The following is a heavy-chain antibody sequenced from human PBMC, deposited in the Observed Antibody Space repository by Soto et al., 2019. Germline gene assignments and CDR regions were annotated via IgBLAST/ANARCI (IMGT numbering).Heavy chain of an antibody. J-gene: IGHJ4*02. CDR3: ARVSSSWRELDY. V-gene: IGHV4-59*08. CDR2: IYYSGST. D-gene: IGHD6-13*01. Sequence: SETLSLTCTVSGGSISSYYWSWIRQPPGKGLEWIGYIYYSGSTNYNPSLKSRVTISVDTSKNQFSLKLSSVTAADTAVYYCARVSSSWRELDYWGQGTLVTVSS. CDR1: GGSISSYY.